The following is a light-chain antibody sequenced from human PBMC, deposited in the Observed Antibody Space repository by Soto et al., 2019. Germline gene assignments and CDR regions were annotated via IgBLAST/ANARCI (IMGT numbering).Light chain of an antibody. CDR3: QQYNNWTPRLT. V-gene: IGKV3-15*01. CDR2: RAS. Sequence: IVMTQSPATLSVSPGERATLSCRASQTITSDLAWYQQKPGQPPRLLIYRASTRATGIPAMFSGSGSGTEFTLTIISLQSEDCAVYYCQQYNNWTPRLTFGPGTKVDIK. J-gene: IGKJ3*01. CDR1: QTITSD.